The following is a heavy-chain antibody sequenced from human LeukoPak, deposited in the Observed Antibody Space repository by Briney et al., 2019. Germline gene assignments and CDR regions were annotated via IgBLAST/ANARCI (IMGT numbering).Heavy chain of an antibody. D-gene: IGHD3-22*01. V-gene: IGHV3-23*01. CDR1: GFTFSSYA. Sequence: GGSLRLSCAASGFTFSSYAMSWVRQAPGKGLEWVSAISGSGGSTYYADSVKGRFTISRDNSKNTLYLQMNSLRAEDTAVYYCAKDGGFDSSGYYYVYWGQGTLVTVSS. CDR3: AKDGGFDSSGYYYVY. J-gene: IGHJ4*02. CDR2: ISGSGGST.